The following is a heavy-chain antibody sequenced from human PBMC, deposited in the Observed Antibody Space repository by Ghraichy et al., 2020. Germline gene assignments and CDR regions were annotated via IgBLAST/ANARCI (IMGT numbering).Heavy chain of an antibody. V-gene: IGHV4-31*03. CDR2: IYYSGST. Sequence: SETLSLTCTVSGGSISSGGYYWSWIRQRPGKGLEWIGYIYYSGSTYYNPSLKSRVTISVDTSKNQFSLKLSSVTAADTAVYYCANFERNYYDSSQIGVFQHWCQGTLVTVSS. CDR1: GGSISSGGYY. D-gene: IGHD3-22*01. CDR3: ANFERNYYDSSQIGVFQH. J-gene: IGHJ1*01.